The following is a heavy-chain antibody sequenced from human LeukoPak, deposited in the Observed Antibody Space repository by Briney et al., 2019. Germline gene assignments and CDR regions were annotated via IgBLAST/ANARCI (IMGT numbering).Heavy chain of an antibody. CDR3: AKGGASVTDAPHGDVVTTTLDGFDI. Sequence: GGSLRLSCAASGFAFSTFPMSWVRQAPGKGLEWVSAVSGSGGHTFYLDSAKGRVTISRDNSKKTLYLQMNSLRVDDTSVYYCAKGGASVTDAPHGDVVTTTLDGFDIWGQGTMVTVSS. CDR2: VSGSGGHT. J-gene: IGHJ3*02. CDR1: GFAFSTFP. V-gene: IGHV3-23*01. D-gene: IGHD4-17*01.